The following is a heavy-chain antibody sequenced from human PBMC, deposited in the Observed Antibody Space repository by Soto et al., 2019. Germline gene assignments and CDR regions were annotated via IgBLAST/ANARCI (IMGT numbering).Heavy chain of an antibody. CDR1: GFTFTSSA. J-gene: IGHJ6*01. Sequence: GAAVKLSCKASGFTFTSSAVQWVRQARGQRLEWIGWIVVGSGNTNYAQKFQERVTITRDMSTSTAYMELSSLRSEDTAVYYCAANQHQYYDSWSGYYAEPYFYHGMDVWG. V-gene: IGHV1-58*01. CDR3: AANQHQYYDSWSGYYAEPYFYHGMDV. D-gene: IGHD3-3*01. CDR2: IVVGSGNT.